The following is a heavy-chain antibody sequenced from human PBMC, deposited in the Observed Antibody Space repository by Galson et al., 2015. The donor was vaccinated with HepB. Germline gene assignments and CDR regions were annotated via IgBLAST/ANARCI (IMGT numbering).Heavy chain of an antibody. Sequence: SLRLSCAASDSTFSSYTMNWVRQTPGKGLQWVSYINTNGVTIHYADSVKGRFTIARDNAKNTMWLQMNSLRAEDTAVYYCATTKFGSGAYWTFDIWGQGTLVTVSS. CDR2: INTNGVTI. CDR1: DSTFSSYT. V-gene: IGHV3-48*04. D-gene: IGHD4/OR15-4a*01. J-gene: IGHJ3*02. CDR3: ATTKFGSGAYWTFDI.